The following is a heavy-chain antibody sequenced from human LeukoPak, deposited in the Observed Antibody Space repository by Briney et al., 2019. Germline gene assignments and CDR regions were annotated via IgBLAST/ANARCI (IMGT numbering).Heavy chain of an antibody. CDR3: ARLASGDHGNIPH. V-gene: IGHV4-59*08. CDR2: IYHTGTT. J-gene: IGHJ1*01. Sequence: AETLSLTCTVSGVSLSPYYWTWIRQPRGKGLEWVGYIYHTGTTKYNPSLSYRVTISVETSKNQFSLRLKSVTAADTAIYYCARLASGDHGNIPHWGQGTLVTVSS. D-gene: IGHD1-26*01. CDR1: GVSLSPYY.